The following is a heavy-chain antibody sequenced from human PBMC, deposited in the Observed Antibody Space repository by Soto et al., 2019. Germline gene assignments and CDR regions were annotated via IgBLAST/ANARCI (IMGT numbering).Heavy chain of an antibody. CDR1: GYTFTSSG. Sequence: ASVKVSCKASGYTFTSSGISWVRQAPGQGLEWVGWISAYNGNTNYAQKLQGRVTMTTDTSTSTAYMELRSLRSDDTAVYYCARYDFWSGYLDYYYGMDVWGQGTTVTVSS. CDR3: ARYDFWSGYLDYYYGMDV. V-gene: IGHV1-18*01. D-gene: IGHD3-3*01. CDR2: ISAYNGNT. J-gene: IGHJ6*02.